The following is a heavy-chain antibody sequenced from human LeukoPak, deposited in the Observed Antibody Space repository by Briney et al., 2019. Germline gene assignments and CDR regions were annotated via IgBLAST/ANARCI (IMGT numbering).Heavy chain of an antibody. D-gene: IGHD2-21*02. V-gene: IGHV4-4*07. CDR1: GGSISSYY. J-gene: IGHJ6*03. CDR2: IYTSGST. CDR3: ARVGGDCGGDCYHYYSMDV. Sequence: SETLSPTCTVSGGSISSYYWSWIRQPAGKGLEWIGRIYTSGSTNYNPSLKSRVTISGDKSKNQFSLKLSSVTAADTAVYYCARVGGDCGGDCYHYYSMDVWGKGTTVTVSS.